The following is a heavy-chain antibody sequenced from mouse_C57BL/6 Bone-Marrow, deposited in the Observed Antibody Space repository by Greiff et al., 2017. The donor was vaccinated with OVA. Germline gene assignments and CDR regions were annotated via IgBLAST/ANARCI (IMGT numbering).Heavy chain of an antibody. V-gene: IGHV1-81*01. CDR3: ARRRQLRLRYYAMDY. Sequence: VQLQQSGAELARPGASVKLSCKASGYTFTSYGISWVKQRTGQGLEWIGEIYPRSGNTYYNEKFKGKATLTADKSSSTAYMELRSLTSEYSAVYFCARRRQLRLRYYAMDYWGQGTSVTVSS. CDR2: IYPRSGNT. D-gene: IGHD3-2*02. CDR1: GYTFTSYG. J-gene: IGHJ4*01.